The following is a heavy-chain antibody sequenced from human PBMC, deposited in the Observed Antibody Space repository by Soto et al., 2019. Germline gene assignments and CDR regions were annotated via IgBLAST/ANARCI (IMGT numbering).Heavy chain of an antibody. CDR3: TTDPGKRVAAYYYYYYGMDV. CDR2: IKSKTDGGTT. V-gene: IGHV3-15*07. Sequence: GGSLILSCAASGFTFSNAWMNWVRQAPGKGLEWVGRIKSKTDGGTTDYAAPVKGRFTISRDDSKNTLYLHMNSLKTEDTAVYYCTTDPGKRVAAYYYYYYGMDVWGQGTTVTVSS. CDR1: GFTFSNAW. J-gene: IGHJ6*02. D-gene: IGHD3-10*01.